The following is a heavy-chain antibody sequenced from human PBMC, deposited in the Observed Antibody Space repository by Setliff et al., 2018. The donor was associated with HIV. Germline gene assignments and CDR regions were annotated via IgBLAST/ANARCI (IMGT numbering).Heavy chain of an antibody. J-gene: IGHJ4*02. CDR2: IYTSGST. Sequence: SETLSLTCTVSGGSLTNYYWTWIRKPPGKGLEWIGRIYTSGSTNYNPSLKSRVTISKDTSKNQVHLNMSSVTAADSATYYCATMGAQGTYFDNWGQGTLVTVSS. CDR1: GGSLTNYY. V-gene: IGHV4-4*08. CDR3: ATMGAQGTYFDN. D-gene: IGHD1-26*01.